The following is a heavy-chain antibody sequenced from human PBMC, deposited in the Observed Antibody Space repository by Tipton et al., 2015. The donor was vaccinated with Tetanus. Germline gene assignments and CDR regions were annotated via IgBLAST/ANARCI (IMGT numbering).Heavy chain of an antibody. V-gene: IGHV4-30-2*01. D-gene: IGHD4-17*01. Sequence: LRLSCAVSGASISSIYSWSWIRQPPGKGLEWIGYVFRSGSADYNPSLKSRVNISLDRSENQISLMLTSVTAADTAVYYCARDERYGDYAYWGQGALVTVSS. J-gene: IGHJ4*02. CDR3: ARDERYGDYAY. CDR1: GASISSIYS. CDR2: VFRSGSA.